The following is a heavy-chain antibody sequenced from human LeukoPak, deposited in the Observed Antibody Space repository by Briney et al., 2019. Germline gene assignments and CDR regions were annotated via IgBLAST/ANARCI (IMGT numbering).Heavy chain of an antibody. CDR2: IYYSGTT. Sequence: SETLSLTCTVSGGSISSSHYYWGWIRQPPGKGLEWIGTIYYSGTTYYNPSLESRAPISEDTSKNQFSLTLRSVTAADTAVYYCARQISDYYYYYIDVWGKGTTVTVSS. CDR3: ARQISDYYYYYIDV. CDR1: GGSISSSHYY. V-gene: IGHV4-39*01. D-gene: IGHD3-10*01. J-gene: IGHJ6*03.